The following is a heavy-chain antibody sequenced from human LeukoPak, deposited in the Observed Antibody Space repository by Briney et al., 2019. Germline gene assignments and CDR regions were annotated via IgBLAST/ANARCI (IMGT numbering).Heavy chain of an antibody. V-gene: IGHV1-46*01. CDR1: GGTFSSYA. J-gene: IGHJ4*02. Sequence: GASVKVSCKASGGTFSSYAISWVRQAPGQGLEWMGIINPSGGSTSYAQKFQGRVTMTRDTSTSTVYMELSSLRSEDTAVYYCAREIDYGGNSGSFDYWGQGTLVTVSS. CDR2: INPSGGST. CDR3: AREIDYGGNSGSFDY. D-gene: IGHD4-23*01.